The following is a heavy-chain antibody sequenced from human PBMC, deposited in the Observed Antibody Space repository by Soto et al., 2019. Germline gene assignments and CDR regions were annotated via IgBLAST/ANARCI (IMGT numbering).Heavy chain of an antibody. J-gene: IGHJ2*01. CDR1: GGSSSTYA. CDR2: IIPIFGTA. Sequence: QVQLMQSGAEVKKPGSSVQVSCKASGGSSSTYAISWVRQAPGQGLEWMGGIIPIFGTANYAQKFQGRVKITAEESTSAVYMELSSLKFDDTAVYYGERGGLVVAATPPKSWDFDVWGRGTLVTVSS. D-gene: IGHD2-15*01. V-gene: IGHV1-69*12. CDR3: ERGGLVVAATPPKSWDFDV.